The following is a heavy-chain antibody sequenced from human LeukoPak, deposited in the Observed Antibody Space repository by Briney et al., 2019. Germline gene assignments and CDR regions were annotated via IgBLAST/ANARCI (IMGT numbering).Heavy chain of an antibody. V-gene: IGHV3-33*01. CDR1: GFNFSSYG. D-gene: IGHD2-15*01. J-gene: IGHJ4*02. CDR3: ARDKGYCSGGSCLYYFDY. CDR2: IWNDGSNK. Sequence: GGSLRLSCAASGFNFSSYGMHWVRQAPGKGLEWVAVIWNDGSNKYYADSVKGRFTISRDNSKNTLYLQMNSLRAEDTAVYYCARDKGYCSGGSCLYYFDYWGQGTLVTVSS.